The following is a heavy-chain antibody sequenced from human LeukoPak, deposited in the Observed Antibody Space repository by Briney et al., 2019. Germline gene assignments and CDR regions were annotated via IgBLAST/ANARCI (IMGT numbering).Heavy chain of an antibody. CDR1: GYTFTSYD. Sequence: GASVKVSCKASGYTFTSYDINWVRQATRQGLEWMGWMNPNSGNTGYAQKFQGRVTITRNTSISTAYMELSSLRSEDTAVYYCARGGEDIVVVPAAPWANWFDPWGQGTLVTVSS. V-gene: IGHV1-8*03. CDR3: ARGGEDIVVVPAAPWANWFDP. D-gene: IGHD2-2*01. CDR2: MNPNSGNT. J-gene: IGHJ5*02.